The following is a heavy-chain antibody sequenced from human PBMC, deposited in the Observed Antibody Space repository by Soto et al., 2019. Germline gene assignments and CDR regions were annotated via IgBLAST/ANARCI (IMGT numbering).Heavy chain of an antibody. CDR1: NASISSRKW. CDR3: ASKFGELLADAFDS. D-gene: IGHD3-10*01. Sequence: QVQLQESGPGLVKPSGTLSLTCTVSNASISSRKWWPWVRQTPGKGLEWIGEIYHSGSINHNPSLKSRGSMSLDKSKNQFSLKMTAVTSADTAVYYCASKFGELLADAFDSWGQGTVGTVSS. V-gene: IGHV4-4*02. J-gene: IGHJ3*02. CDR2: IYHSGSI.